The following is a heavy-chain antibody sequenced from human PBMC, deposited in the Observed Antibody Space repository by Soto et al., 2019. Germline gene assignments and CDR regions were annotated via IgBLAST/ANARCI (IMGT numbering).Heavy chain of an antibody. CDR3: AKDLGYGDYADYYGMDV. CDR1: GFTFSSYA. J-gene: IGHJ6*02. Sequence: GGSLRLSCAASGFTFSSYAMSWVRQAPGKGLEWVSAISGSGGSTYYADSVKGRFTISRDNSKNTLYLQMNSLRAEDTAVYYCAKDLGYGDYADYYGMDVWGQGTTVTVSS. V-gene: IGHV3-23*01. D-gene: IGHD4-17*01. CDR2: ISGSGGST.